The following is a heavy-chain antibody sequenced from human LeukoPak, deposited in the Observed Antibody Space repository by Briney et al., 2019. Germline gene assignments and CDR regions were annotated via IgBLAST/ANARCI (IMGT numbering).Heavy chain of an antibody. D-gene: IGHD5-18*01. CDR3: ARGYTYGYEQLDY. V-gene: IGHV4-59*01. Sequence: SETLSLTCTVSGGSISSYYCSWIRHPPGKGLEWIGYIYYSGSTNYNPSLKNRVTISIDTSKNQFSLKLSSVTAADTAVYYCARGYTYGYEQLDYWGQGTLVTVSS. CDR2: IYYSGST. J-gene: IGHJ4*02. CDR1: GGSISSYY.